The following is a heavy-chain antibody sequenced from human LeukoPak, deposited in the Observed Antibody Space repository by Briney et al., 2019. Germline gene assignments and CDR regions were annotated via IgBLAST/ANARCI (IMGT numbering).Heavy chain of an antibody. Sequence: GGSLRLSCAASGFTFSSYAMSWVRQAPGKGLEWVSAISGSGGSTYYADSVKGRFTISRDNSKNTLYLQMNSLRAEDTAVYYCAKGAETERTIFGVVHFFDYWGQGTLVTVSS. CDR2: ISGSGGST. D-gene: IGHD3-3*01. V-gene: IGHV3-23*01. CDR1: GFTFSSYA. CDR3: AKGAETERTIFGVVHFFDY. J-gene: IGHJ4*02.